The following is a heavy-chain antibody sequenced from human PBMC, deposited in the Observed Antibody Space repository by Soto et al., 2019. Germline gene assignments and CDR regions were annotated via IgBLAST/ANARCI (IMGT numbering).Heavy chain of an antibody. CDR1: GYTFTGYY. CDR3: ARSSTYIFDSSGYYDY. Sequence: QVQLVQSGAEVKKPGAAVKVSCKASGYTFTGYYMHWVRQAPGQGLEWMGWINPNSGGANYAQSFQGRVTLIRDASINTAYMDLTRLTSGDAAVYYCARSSTYIFDSSGYYDYWGQGTLVTVSS. V-gene: IGHV1-2*02. CDR2: INPNSGGA. D-gene: IGHD3-22*01. J-gene: IGHJ4*02.